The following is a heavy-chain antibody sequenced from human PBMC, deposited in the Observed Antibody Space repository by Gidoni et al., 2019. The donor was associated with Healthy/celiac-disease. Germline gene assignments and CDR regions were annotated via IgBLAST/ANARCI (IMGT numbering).Heavy chain of an antibody. V-gene: IGHV3-23*04. CDR2: ISGSGGST. J-gene: IGHJ4*02. Sequence: EVQLVESGGGLVQPGGSLTLSCAASGFTFRNYAMSWVRQAPGKGLEWVSAISGSGGSTNYADSVKGRFTISRDNSKNTLYLQMNSLRAEDTAVYYCAKGLTTVTELYYFDYWGQGTLVTVSS. CDR1: GFTFRNYA. D-gene: IGHD4-17*01. CDR3: AKGLTTVTELYYFDY.